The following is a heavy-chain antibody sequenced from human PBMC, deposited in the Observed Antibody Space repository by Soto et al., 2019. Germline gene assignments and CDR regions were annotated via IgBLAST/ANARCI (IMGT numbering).Heavy chain of an antibody. CDR1: GFTFSSYA. V-gene: IGHV3-30-3*01. Sequence: GGSLRLSCAASGFTFSSYAMHWVRQAPGKGLEWVAVISYDGSNKYYADSVKGRFTISRDNSKNTLYLQMNSLRAEDTAVYYCARVHRRGDCSGGSCPRFDYWGQGTLVTVSS. D-gene: IGHD2-15*01. CDR3: ARVHRRGDCSGGSCPRFDY. J-gene: IGHJ4*02. CDR2: ISYDGSNK.